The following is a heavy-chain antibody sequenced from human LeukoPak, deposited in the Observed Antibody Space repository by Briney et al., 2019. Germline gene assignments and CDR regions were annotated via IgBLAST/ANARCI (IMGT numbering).Heavy chain of an antibody. CDR3: ARGYVAASGRYYFDS. D-gene: IGHD6-13*01. Sequence: GGSLRLSCAASGFTFTSYCMNWVRQAPGKGLEWVSCVSSSSTYIYYADSVKGRFTISRDNAKNSLYLQMNSLRAEDTAVYYCARGYVAASGRYYFDSWGQGTLVTVSS. CDR1: GFTFTSYC. CDR2: VSSSSTYI. V-gene: IGHV3-21*01. J-gene: IGHJ4*02.